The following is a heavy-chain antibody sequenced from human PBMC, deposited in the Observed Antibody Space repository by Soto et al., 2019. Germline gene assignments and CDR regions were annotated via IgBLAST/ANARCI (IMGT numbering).Heavy chain of an antibody. CDR3: ARQGEYRSSWYDYFDY. J-gene: IGHJ4*02. CDR1: GGSISSSSYY. CDR2: IYYSGST. D-gene: IGHD6-13*01. V-gene: IGHV4-39*01. Sequence: PSETRPLPCTVSGGSISSSSYYWGWLRQPPGKGLGWIGSIYYSGSTYYNPSLKSRVTISVDTSKTQFPLKLSSVTAADTAVYYCARQGEYRSSWYDYFDYWGRGTLVTVSS.